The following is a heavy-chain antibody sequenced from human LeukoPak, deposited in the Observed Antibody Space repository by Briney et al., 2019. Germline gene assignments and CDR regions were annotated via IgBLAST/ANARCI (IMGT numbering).Heavy chain of an antibody. V-gene: IGHV1-46*01. Sequence: GASVKVSCKASGYTFTSYYIHWVRQAPGQGLEWMGIIYPGGGSTSYAQKFQGRVAMTRDMSTSTVYMELSSLRSEDTAVYYCARDNDFGYWGQGTLVTVSS. CDR1: GYTFTSYY. CDR2: IYPGGGST. CDR3: ARDNDFGY. J-gene: IGHJ4*02. D-gene: IGHD2-8*01.